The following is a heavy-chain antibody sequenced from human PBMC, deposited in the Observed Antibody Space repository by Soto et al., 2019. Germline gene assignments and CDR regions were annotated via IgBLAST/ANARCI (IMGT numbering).Heavy chain of an antibody. Sequence: SETLSLTCAVSGGSISSSNWWSWVRQPPGKGLEWIGEIYHSGSTNYNPSLKSRVTISVDKSKNQFSLKLSSVTAADTAVYYCARDLNYDSSGYYFATYYYYGMDVWGQGTRVTVSS. CDR3: ARDLNYDSSGYYFATYYYYGMDV. D-gene: IGHD3-22*01. V-gene: IGHV4-4*02. J-gene: IGHJ6*02. CDR2: IYHSGST. CDR1: GGSISSSNW.